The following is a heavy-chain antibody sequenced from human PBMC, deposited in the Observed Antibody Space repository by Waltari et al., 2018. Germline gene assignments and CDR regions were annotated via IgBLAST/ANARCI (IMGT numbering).Heavy chain of an antibody. D-gene: IGHD6-13*01. CDR3: ARLGIAAAGTGDY. V-gene: IGHV5-51*01. CDR2: IYPGDSDT. Sequence: VRQMPGKGLEWMGIIYPGDSDTRYSPSFQGQVTISADKSISTAYLQWSSLKASDTAMYYCARLGIAAAGTGDYWGQGTLVTVSS. J-gene: IGHJ4*02.